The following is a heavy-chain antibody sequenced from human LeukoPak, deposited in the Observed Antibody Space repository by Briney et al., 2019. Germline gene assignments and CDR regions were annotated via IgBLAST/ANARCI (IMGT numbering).Heavy chain of an antibody. D-gene: IGHD6-19*01. J-gene: IGHJ4*02. CDR3: ARGPRSSIAVAGTFFSD. CDR2: IYYSGST. Sequence: PSETLSLTCTVSGGSISSSYYYWGWIRQPPGKGLEWIGSIYYSGSTYYNPSLKSRVTISVDTSKNQFSLKLSSVTAADTAVYYCARGPRSSIAVAGTFFSDWGQGTLVTVSS. V-gene: IGHV4-39*07. CDR1: GGSISSSYYY.